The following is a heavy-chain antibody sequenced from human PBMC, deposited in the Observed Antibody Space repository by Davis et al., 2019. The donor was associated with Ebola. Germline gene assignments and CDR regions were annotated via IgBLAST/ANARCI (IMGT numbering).Heavy chain of an antibody. CDR2: INHSGST. CDR1: GGSISSSNW. D-gene: IGHD2-15*01. V-gene: IGHV4-4*02. CDR3: ARGEEVIVVVVAATDRFDYYGMDV. J-gene: IGHJ6*02. Sequence: MPGGSLRLSCAVSGGSISSSNWWSWVRQPPGKGLEWIGEINHSGSTNYNPSLKSRVTISVDTSKNQFSLKLSSVTAADTAVYYCARGEEVIVVVVAATDRFDYYGMDVWGQGTTVTVSS.